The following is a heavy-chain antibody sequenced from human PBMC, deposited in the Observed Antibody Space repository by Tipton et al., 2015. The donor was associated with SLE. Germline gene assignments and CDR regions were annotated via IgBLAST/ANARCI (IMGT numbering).Heavy chain of an antibody. V-gene: IGHV4-59*12. Sequence: LRLSCTVSGGSISSYYWSWIRQPPGKGLEWIGYIYYSGSTYYNPSLKSRVTISVDTSKNQFSLKLSSVTAADTAVYYCARSTIFGVVTNWFDPWGQGTLVTVSS. D-gene: IGHD3-3*01. CDR3: ARSTIFGVVTNWFDP. J-gene: IGHJ5*02. CDR1: GGSISSYY. CDR2: IYYSGST.